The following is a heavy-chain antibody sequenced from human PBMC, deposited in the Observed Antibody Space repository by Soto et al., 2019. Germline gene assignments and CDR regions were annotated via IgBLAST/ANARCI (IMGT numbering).Heavy chain of an antibody. V-gene: IGHV3-13*01. Sequence: GALRLSCAGSGFTFSTFDIHWVRQAPGKGLEWVSGIGTLSDTFYAASVQGRFTISRQNAKNSVYLQMNSLRAGDTAFYYCARGRSFSYDSTPPPMFDPWGQGTLVTVSS. CDR2: IGTLSDT. CDR1: GFTFSTFD. J-gene: IGHJ5*02. D-gene: IGHD3-10*01. CDR3: ARGRSFSYDSTPPPMFDP.